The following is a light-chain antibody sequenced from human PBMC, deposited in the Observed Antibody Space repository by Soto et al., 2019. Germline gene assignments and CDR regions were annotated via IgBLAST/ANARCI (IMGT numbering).Light chain of an antibody. CDR1: QGIRND. CDR2: AAS. V-gene: IGKV1-6*01. J-gene: IGKJ1*01. Sequence: IHMTQSPSSISASVGHRVTITCRASQGIRNDLAWYQQKPGKAPKILIYAASSLQSGVPSRFSGSGSGADFTLTISSMQTEDFATYYCLQDNNSPRTFGHGTKVDIK. CDR3: LQDNNSPRT.